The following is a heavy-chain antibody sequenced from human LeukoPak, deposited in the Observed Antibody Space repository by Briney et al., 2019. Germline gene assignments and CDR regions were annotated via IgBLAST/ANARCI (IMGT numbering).Heavy chain of an antibody. CDR1: GGSISSGGYY. CDR3: ARDGYYDILTGHYNSDDAFDI. CDR2: IYYSGST. J-gene: IGHJ3*02. V-gene: IGHV4-31*03. Sequence: SQTLSLTGTVSGGSISSGGYYWSWIRQHPGKGLEWIGYIYYSGSTYYNPSLKSRVTISVDTSKNQFSLKLSSVTAADTAVYYCARDGYYDILTGHYNSDDAFDIWGQGTMVTVSS. D-gene: IGHD3-9*01.